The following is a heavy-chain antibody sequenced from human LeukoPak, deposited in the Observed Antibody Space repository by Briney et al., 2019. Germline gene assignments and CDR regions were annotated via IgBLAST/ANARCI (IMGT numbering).Heavy chain of an antibody. J-gene: IGHJ4*02. CDR1: GFTLSSYA. Sequence: GGSLRLSCAASGFTLSSYAMSWVRQAPGKGLEWVSAISGSGGSTYYADSVKGRFTISRDNSKNTLYLQMNSLRAEDTAVYYCANLYYDILTGYAYYFDYWGQGTLVTVSS. CDR2: ISGSGGST. CDR3: ANLYYDILTGYAYYFDY. D-gene: IGHD3-9*01. V-gene: IGHV3-23*01.